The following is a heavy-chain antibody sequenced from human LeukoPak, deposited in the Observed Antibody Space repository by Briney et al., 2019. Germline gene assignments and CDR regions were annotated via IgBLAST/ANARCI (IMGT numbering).Heavy chain of an antibody. CDR2: IYYSGST. CDR1: GGSISSYY. J-gene: IGHJ4*02. Sequence: RTSETLSLTCTVSGGSISSYYWSWIRQPPGKGLEWIGYIYYSGSTNYNPSLKSRVTISVDTSKNQFSLKLSSVTAADTAVYYCARLYCGGDCYLDYWGQGTLVTVSS. CDR3: ARLYCGGDCYLDY. D-gene: IGHD2-21*02. V-gene: IGHV4-59*01.